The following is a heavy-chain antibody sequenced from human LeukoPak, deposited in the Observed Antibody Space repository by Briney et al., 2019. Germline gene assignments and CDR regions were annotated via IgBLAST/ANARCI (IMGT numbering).Heavy chain of an antibody. Sequence: GGSLRLSCAASGFTFSSYWMAWVRQAPGKGLVWVSRINDDGSITRYADSVKGRFTISRDNAKNTLYLQMNSLRAEDTAVYYCARGGDSFDPWGQGTLVTVSS. D-gene: IGHD3-16*01. CDR3: ARGGDSFDP. V-gene: IGHV3-74*01. J-gene: IGHJ5*02. CDR1: GFTFSSYW. CDR2: INDDGSIT.